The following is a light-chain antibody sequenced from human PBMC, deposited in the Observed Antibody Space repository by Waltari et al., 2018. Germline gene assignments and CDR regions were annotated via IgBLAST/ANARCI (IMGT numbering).Light chain of an antibody. CDR1: NIGSKS. Sequence: SYVLTQPPSVSVAPGKTARITCGGNNIGSKSVHWYQQKPGQAPVLVVYDDSARPSGIPERFSGSNSGNTATLTISRVEAGDEADYYCQVWDSSSDHCVFGTGTKVTVL. CDR3: QVWDSSSDHCV. J-gene: IGLJ1*01. CDR2: DDS. V-gene: IGLV3-21*03.